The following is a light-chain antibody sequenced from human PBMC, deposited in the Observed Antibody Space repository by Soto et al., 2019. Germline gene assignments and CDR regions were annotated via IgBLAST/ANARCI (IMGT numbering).Light chain of an antibody. CDR2: EGS. CDR1: SSDVGSYNL. J-gene: IGLJ1*01. Sequence: QSALTQPASVSGSPGQSITISCTGTSSDVGSYNLVSWYQQHPGKAPKLMIYEGSKRPSGVSNRFSGSKSGNTASLTISGLQAEDEADYYCSSYTRSSTSYVFGTGTKLTVL. CDR3: SSYTRSSTSYV. V-gene: IGLV2-14*02.